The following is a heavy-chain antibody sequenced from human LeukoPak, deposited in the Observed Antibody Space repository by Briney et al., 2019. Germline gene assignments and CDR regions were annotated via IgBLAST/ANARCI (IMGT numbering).Heavy chain of an antibody. CDR1: GGSFSGYY. D-gene: IGHD6-19*01. V-gene: IGHV4-34*01. Sequence: SETLSLTCAVYGGSFSGYYWSWIRQPPGKGLEWIGEINHSGSTNYNPSLKSRVTISVDTSKNQFSLKLSSVTAADTAVYYCARGAAGNVRDFDYWGQGTLVTVSS. J-gene: IGHJ4*02. CDR2: INHSGST. CDR3: ARGAAGNVRDFDY.